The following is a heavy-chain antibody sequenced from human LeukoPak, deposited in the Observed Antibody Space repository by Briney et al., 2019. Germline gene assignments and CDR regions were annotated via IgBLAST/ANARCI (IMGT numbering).Heavy chain of an antibody. D-gene: IGHD1-26*01. CDR3: AREARGGSYYGAFDI. J-gene: IGHJ3*02. CDR2: ISSSSSYI. CDR1: GFTFSSYS. Sequence: KSGGSLRLSCAASGFTFSSYSMNWVRQAPGKGPEWVSSISSSSSYIYYADSVKGRFTISRDNAKNSLYLQMNSLRAEDTAVYYCAREARGGSYYGAFDIWGQGTMVTVSS. V-gene: IGHV3-21*01.